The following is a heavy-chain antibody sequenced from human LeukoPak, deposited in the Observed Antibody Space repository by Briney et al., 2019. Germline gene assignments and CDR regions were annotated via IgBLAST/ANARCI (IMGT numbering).Heavy chain of an antibody. V-gene: IGHV3-23*01. CDR3: AKVPSHDYGSGRPPFMDV. CDR1: GFTFSNYA. J-gene: IGHJ6*02. Sequence: PGGSLRLSCAASGFTFSNYAMSWVRQAPGRGLDWVSTLSDSGSSTYYADSVKGRFTISRDNSKNTLYLQMDSLRVEDTATYYCAKVPSHDYGSGRPPFMDVWGQGTTVAVSS. D-gene: IGHD3-10*01. CDR2: LSDSGSST.